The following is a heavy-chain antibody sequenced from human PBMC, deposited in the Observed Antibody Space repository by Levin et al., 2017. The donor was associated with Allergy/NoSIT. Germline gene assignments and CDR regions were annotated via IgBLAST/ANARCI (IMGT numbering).Heavy chain of an antibody. CDR1: GFTFDDYA. Sequence: GGSLRLSCAASGFTFDDYAMSWVRQAPGKGLEWVSGLNWNGGSTGYADSVKGRFTISRDNAKNSLYLQMNSLRAEDTAFYYCAKCVSAAGNSWVKPFDYWGRGTLVTVSS. CDR2: LNWNGGST. D-gene: IGHD6-13*01. J-gene: IGHJ4*02. CDR3: AKCVSAAGNSWVKPFDY. V-gene: IGHV3-20*04.